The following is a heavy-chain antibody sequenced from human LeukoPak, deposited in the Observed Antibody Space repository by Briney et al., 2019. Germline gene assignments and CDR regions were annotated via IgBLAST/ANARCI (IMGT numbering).Heavy chain of an antibody. CDR2: ISSSGSTI. CDR3: TTWGYCSSTSCYSGPFDY. V-gene: IGHV3-11*04. CDR1: GFTFSDYY. D-gene: IGHD2-2*01. J-gene: IGHJ4*02. Sequence: GGSLRLSCAASGFTFSDYYMSWIRQAPGKGLEWVSYISSSGSTIYYADSVKGRFTISRDNAKNSLYLQMNSLRAEDTAVYYCTTWGYCSSTSCYSGPFDYWGQGTLVTVSS.